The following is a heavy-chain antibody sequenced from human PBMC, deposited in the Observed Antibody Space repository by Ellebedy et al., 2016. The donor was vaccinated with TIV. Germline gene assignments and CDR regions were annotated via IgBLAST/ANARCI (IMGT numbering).Heavy chain of an antibody. Sequence: GESLKISCKDSGYSLISYWIGWVRQMPGKGLEWMGIIYPGDSDTRYSPSFQGQVTISADKSISTAYLQWSSLKASDTAMYYCAIQRDDYFDYWGQGTLVTVSS. CDR1: GYSLISYW. CDR3: AIQRDDYFDY. J-gene: IGHJ4*02. V-gene: IGHV5-51*01. D-gene: IGHD5-24*01. CDR2: IYPGDSDT.